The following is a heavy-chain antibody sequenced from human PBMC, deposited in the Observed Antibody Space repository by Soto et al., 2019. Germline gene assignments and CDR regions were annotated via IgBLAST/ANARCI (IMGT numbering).Heavy chain of an antibody. V-gene: IGHV1-18*01. D-gene: IGHD3-3*01. CDR2: ISAYNGNT. J-gene: IGHJ5*02. Sequence: VSVKVSWKASGYAFTSYGIGWVLQAPGQGLEWMGWISAYNGNTNYAQKLQGRVTMTTDTSTSTAYMEPRSLRSDDTAVYYCARDRGYDLAWFDPWGQGTLVPVSS. CDR3: ARDRGYDLAWFDP. CDR1: GYAFTSYG.